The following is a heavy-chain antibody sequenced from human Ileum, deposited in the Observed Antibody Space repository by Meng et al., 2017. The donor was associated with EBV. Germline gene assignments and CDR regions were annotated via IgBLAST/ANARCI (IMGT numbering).Heavy chain of an antibody. D-gene: IGHD2-21*01. CDR1: GGSISSGDYY. V-gene: IGHV4-30-4*01. CDR2: IYNSGST. Sequence: QVALKESGPGLVKPLQTLSLTCTVSGGSISSGDYYWSWIRQPPGKGLEWIGYIYNSGSTYYNPSLKSRVTISVDTSKNQFSLKLRFVTAADTAVYYCAREGRSHQVGVSVYWGQGNLVTVSS. CDR3: AREGRSHQVGVSVY. J-gene: IGHJ4*02.